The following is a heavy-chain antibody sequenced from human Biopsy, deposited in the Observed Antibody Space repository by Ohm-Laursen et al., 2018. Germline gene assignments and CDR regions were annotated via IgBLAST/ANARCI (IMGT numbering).Heavy chain of an antibody. V-gene: IGHV3-21*04. D-gene: IGHD2-15*01. CDR1: GFTFSSFS. CDR3: AKTGGGGSCYPH. CDR2: INEVSSHI. J-gene: IGHJ4*02. Sequence: SLRLSCAASGFTFSSFSMNWVRQAPGKGPEWISYINEVSSHIYDADSVKGRITVARDNAKNSLYLQLNSLRAEDTAVYYCAKTGGGGSCYPHWGQGTLVTVSS.